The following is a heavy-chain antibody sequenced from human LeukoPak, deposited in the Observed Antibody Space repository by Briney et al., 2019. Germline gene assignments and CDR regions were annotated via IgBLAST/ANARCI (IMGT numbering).Heavy chain of an antibody. CDR1: GYSFTTYW. V-gene: IGHV5-51*01. D-gene: IGHD6-13*01. CDR2: IYPGDSDT. Sequence: GESLKISCKGSGYSFTTYWIGWVRQMPGKGLEWMGIIYPGDSDTRYSPSFQGQDTISADKSISTAYLQWSSLKAPDTAMYYCARPITGYSSTGGSYVSWFDPWGQGTLVTVSS. J-gene: IGHJ5*02. CDR3: ARPITGYSSTGGSYVSWFDP.